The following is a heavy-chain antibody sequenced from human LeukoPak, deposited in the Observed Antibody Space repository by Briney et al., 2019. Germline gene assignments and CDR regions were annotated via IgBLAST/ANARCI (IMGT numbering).Heavy chain of an antibody. D-gene: IGHD4-17*01. CDR2: IYSDGNT. CDR1: GFIVSSNY. CDR3: ARDRDDYGDPDAFDM. V-gene: IGHV3-53*01. J-gene: IGHJ3*02. Sequence: GGSLRLSCAASGFIVSSNYMSWVRQAPGKGLEWVSVIYSDGNTYYADSVKGRFTISRDKTKNALCLQLNSLRAEDTAVYYCARDRDDYGDPDAFDMWGQGTMVTVSS.